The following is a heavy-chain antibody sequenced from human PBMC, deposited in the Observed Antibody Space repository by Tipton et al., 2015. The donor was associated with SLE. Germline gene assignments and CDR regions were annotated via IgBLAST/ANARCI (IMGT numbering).Heavy chain of an antibody. Sequence: GSLRLSCSGSGFAFSSYALHWVRQAPGMGLEYVSGISTTGGSTNYPDSVKGRFTISRDNSKNTLWLQMSSLRLEDTAVYYCAKGGQWLIRGGAFDVWGQGTSVSVSS. CDR1: GFAFSSYA. J-gene: IGHJ3*01. V-gene: IGHV3-64D*06. CDR3: AKGGQWLIRGGAFDV. CDR2: ISTTGGST. D-gene: IGHD6-19*01.